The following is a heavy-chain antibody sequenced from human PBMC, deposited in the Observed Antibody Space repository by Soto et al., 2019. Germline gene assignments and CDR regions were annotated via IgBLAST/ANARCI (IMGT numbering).Heavy chain of an antibody. CDR3: ARDVEYEEVVGAFDV. CDR1: GYTFTSHG. D-gene: IGHD2-15*01. Sequence: QVQLVQSGAEVKKPGASVKVSCKASGYTFTSHGVSWVRQAPGQGLEWMAWSSTSNGNRNVAQKFQERVTMTIDTSTSTVYMELRSLRSDDTAVYYCARDVEYEEVVGAFDVWGQGTAVTVSS. V-gene: IGHV1-18*01. CDR2: SSTSNGNR. J-gene: IGHJ3*01.